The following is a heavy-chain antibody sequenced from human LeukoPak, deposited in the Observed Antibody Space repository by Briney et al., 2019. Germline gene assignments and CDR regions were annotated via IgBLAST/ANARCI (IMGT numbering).Heavy chain of an antibody. Sequence: SETLSLTCSVSGDSISSSKYYWGWVRQPPGKGLERIAEINHSGSTNYNPSLKSRVTISVDTSKNQFSLKLSSVNAADTAVYYCARGCKESGYYYFPGGYYFDYWGQGTLVTVSS. V-gene: IGHV4-39*07. J-gene: IGHJ4*02. CDR3: ARGCKESGYYYFPGGYYFDY. CDR1: GDSISSSKYY. CDR2: INHSGST. D-gene: IGHD3-22*01.